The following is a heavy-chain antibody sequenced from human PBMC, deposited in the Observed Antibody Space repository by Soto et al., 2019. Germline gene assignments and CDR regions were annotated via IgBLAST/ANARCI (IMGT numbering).Heavy chain of an antibody. CDR3: ARDLPSASLGWKSRTCFFDY. D-gene: IGHD2-15*01. V-gene: IGHV1-3*01. Sequence: ASVKVSCKASGYTFSTYSMHWVRQAPGHRLEWMGWINGSTGQTRSSQKFQDRVTITRDTSASTAYMELRSLRSGDTAVYYCARDLPSASLGWKSRTCFFDYPCQGTL. CDR2: INGSTGQT. J-gene: IGHJ4*02. CDR1: GYTFSTYS.